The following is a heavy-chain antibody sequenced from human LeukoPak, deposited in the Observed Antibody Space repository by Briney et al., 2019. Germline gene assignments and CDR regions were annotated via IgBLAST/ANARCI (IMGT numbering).Heavy chain of an antibody. D-gene: IGHD3-10*01. CDR2: IYYSGST. J-gene: IGHJ6*02. CDR1: GGSISSSSYY. CDR3: ARTVPGSYYKNGMDV. V-gene: IGHV4-39*01. Sequence: SETLSLTCTVSGGSISSSSYYWGWIRQPPGKGLEWLGSIYYSGSTYYNPSLKSRVTISVDTSKNQFSLKLSSVTAADTAVYYCARTVPGSYYKNGMDVWGQGTTVTVSS.